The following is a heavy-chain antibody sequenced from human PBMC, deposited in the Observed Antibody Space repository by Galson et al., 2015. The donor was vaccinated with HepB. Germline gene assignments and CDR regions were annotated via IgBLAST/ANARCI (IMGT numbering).Heavy chain of an antibody. D-gene: IGHD3-10*01. J-gene: IGHJ4*02. V-gene: IGHV1-3*01. CDR1: GYTFINYV. CDR3: ARRPGLRFGEIDY. Sequence: SVKVSCKASGYTFINYVLHWVRQAPGQRLEWMGWINAANANTKYSEKFQGRVTFTRDISASTAYMDLSSLGSEDTAVYYCARRPGLRFGEIDYWGQGTPVTVSS. CDR2: INAANANT.